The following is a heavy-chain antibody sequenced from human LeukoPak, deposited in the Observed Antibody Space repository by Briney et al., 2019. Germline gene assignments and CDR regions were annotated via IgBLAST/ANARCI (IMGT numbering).Heavy chain of an antibody. V-gene: IGHV4-39*01. CDR3: ASALRLLEWLLTFDP. J-gene: IGHJ5*02. Sequence: TFSSYAMSWVRQPPGKGLEWIGSIYYSGSTYYNPSLKSRVTISVDTSKNQFSLKLSSVTAADTAVYYCASALRLLEWLLTFDPWGQGTLVTVSS. D-gene: IGHD3-3*01. CDR1: TFSSYA. CDR2: IYYSGST.